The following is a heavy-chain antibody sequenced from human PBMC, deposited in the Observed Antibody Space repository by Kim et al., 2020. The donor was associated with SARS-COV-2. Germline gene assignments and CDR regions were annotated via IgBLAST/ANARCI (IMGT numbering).Heavy chain of an antibody. Sequence: GGSLRLSCAASGFTFSSYAMSWVRQAPGKGLEWVSVIYSGGSSTYYADSVKGRFTISRDNSKNTLYLQMNSLRAEDTAVYYCAKILNYYDSSGYYYGDYWYFDLWGRGTLVTVYS. CDR2: IYSGGSST. CDR1: GFTFSSYA. CDR3: AKILNYYDSSGYYYGDYWYFDL. V-gene: IGHV3-23*03. D-gene: IGHD3-22*01. J-gene: IGHJ2*01.